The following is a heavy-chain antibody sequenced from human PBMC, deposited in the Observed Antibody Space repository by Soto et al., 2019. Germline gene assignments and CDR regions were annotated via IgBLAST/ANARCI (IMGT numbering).Heavy chain of an antibody. V-gene: IGHV1-2*04. Sequence: SAVKVSCKASGYRFTDYQIHWVRQAPGQGLEWLGRINPKSGGTSTAQKFQGWVTMTTDTSISTASMELTRLTSDDTAIYYCARGDSPACSTRVCSFFYTQDRDVRG. CDR3: ARGDSPACSTRVCSFFYTQDRDV. J-gene: IGHJ6*02. CDR2: INPKSGGT. D-gene: IGHD2-2*01. CDR1: GYRFTDYQ.